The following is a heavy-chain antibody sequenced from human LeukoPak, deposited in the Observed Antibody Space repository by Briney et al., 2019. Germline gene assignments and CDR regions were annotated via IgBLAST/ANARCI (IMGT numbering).Heavy chain of an antibody. CDR3: ARDEGYDILIR. D-gene: IGHD3-9*01. J-gene: IGHJ4*02. CDR1: GFTFSSYE. Sequence: GGSLRLSCAASGFTFSSYEMNWVRQAPGKGLEWVSYISSGSTIYYADSVKGRFTISRDNAKNSLYLQMNSLRAEDTTVYYCARDEGYDILIRWGQGTLVTVSS. CDR2: ISSGSTI. V-gene: IGHV3-48*03.